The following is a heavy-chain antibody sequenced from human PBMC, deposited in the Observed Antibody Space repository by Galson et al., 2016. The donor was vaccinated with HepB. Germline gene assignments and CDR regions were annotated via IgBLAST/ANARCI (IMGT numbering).Heavy chain of an antibody. CDR1: GFTFSGYP. CDR2: IRGDGAYT. V-gene: IGHV3-23*01. CDR3: AKVIPYPQLLVFGSFDY. J-gene: IGHJ4*02. D-gene: IGHD6-19*01. Sequence: SLRLSCAASGFTFSGYPMSWVRQAPGKGLEWVSSIRGDGAYTYYADSVKGRFTISRDNSRNTLHLQMNSLRAEDTAVYYCAKVIPYPQLLVFGSFDYWGQVTLVTVSS.